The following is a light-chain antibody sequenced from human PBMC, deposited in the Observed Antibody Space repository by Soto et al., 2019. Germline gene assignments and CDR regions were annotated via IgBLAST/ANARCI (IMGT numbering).Light chain of an antibody. CDR3: QQHGGSPPYT. V-gene: IGKV3-20*01. Sequence: EIVLTQSPGTLSLSPGERATLSCRASHSVSSSYLAWYQHKPGQAPRLLIYGASSRATGIPDRFSGSGSGTGFTSTISILEPEAFAVSSCQQHGGSPPYTFGQGTKLEIK. CDR2: GAS. CDR1: HSVSSSY. J-gene: IGKJ2*01.